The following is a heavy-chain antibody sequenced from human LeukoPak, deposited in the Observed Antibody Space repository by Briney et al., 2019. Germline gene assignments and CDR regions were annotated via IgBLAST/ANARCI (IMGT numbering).Heavy chain of an antibody. CDR2: ISAYNGNT. CDR1: GYTFTSYG. V-gene: IGHV1-18*01. Sequence: ASVKVSCKASGYTFTSYGISWVRQAPGQGLEWMGWISAYNGNTNYAQKFQGRVTITRNTSISTAYMELGSLRSEDTAVYYCARLLNCGGDCYDFDYWGQGTLVTVSS. D-gene: IGHD2-21*02. CDR3: ARLLNCGGDCYDFDY. J-gene: IGHJ4*02.